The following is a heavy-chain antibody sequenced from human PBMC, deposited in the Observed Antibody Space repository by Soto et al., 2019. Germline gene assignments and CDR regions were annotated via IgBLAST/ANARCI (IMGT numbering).Heavy chain of an antibody. CDR3: ARAPYGDSQYIDY. Sequence: QVQLVESGGGMAQAGTSLRLSCTGSGFTFNSLSLHWVRQGPDKGLEWVAVVSFDGKVTYYADSVKGRSTVSRDISKNTIYLQANILRPEDTAVSYCARAPYGDSQYIDYWGQGTPVPVSS. D-gene: IGHD2-21*02. CDR1: GFTFNSLS. J-gene: IGHJ4*02. V-gene: IGHV3-30*04. CDR2: VSFDGKVT.